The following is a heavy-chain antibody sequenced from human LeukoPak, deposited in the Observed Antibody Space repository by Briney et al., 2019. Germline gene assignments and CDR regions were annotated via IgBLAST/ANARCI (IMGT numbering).Heavy chain of an antibody. CDR1: GGSISSYY. Sequence: PSETLSLTCTVSGGSISSYYWSWIRQPPGKGLEWIGYIYYSGSTNYNPSLKSRVTISVDTSKNQFSLKLSSVTAADTAVYYCAGEGASGEKPSYYYYYYYMDVWGKGTTVTVSS. V-gene: IGHV4-59*01. CDR2: IYYSGST. D-gene: IGHD4-17*01. CDR3: AGEGASGEKPSYYYYYYYMDV. J-gene: IGHJ6*03.